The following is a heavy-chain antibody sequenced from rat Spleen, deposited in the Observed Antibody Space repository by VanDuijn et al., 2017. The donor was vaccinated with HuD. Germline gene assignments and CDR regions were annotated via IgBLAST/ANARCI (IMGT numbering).Heavy chain of an antibody. J-gene: IGHJ2*01. V-gene: IGHV5S23*01. CDR2: ISAGGDKT. CDR1: GFTFSNYY. CDR3: ATRLAFDY. Sequence: EVQLVESGGGLVQPGRSLKLSCSASGFTFSNYYMAWVRQAPTKGLEWVAYISAGGDKTYYRDSVKGRFTISRDNAKNSLYLQMNSLRSEDTATYYCATRLAFDYWGQGVMVTVSS. D-gene: IGHD4-2*01.